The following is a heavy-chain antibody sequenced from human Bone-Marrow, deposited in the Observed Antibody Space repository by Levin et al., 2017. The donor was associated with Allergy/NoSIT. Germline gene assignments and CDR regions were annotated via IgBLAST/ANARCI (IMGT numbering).Heavy chain of an antibody. Sequence: SVKVSCKASGGAFNTYAISWVRQAPGQGLEWMGGVIPVLDTSNYAQKFQDRVTITADHSTSTAYMELRSLRSEDTAVYYCATVSGYDSFAFWGQGALVTVSS. CDR3: ATVSGYDSFAF. V-gene: IGHV1-69*10. J-gene: IGHJ4*02. CDR1: GGAFNTYA. CDR2: VIPVLDTS. D-gene: IGHD5-12*01.